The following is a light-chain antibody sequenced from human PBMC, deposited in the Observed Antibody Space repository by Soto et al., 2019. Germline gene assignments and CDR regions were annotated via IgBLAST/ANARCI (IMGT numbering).Light chain of an antibody. V-gene: IGKV1D-16*01. CDR1: QSVSNW. CDR2: ATS. J-gene: IGKJ4*01. Sequence: DVQMTQSPSSLSASVVDRVTITFRASQSVSNWLAWYQQKPGKAPKSLIYATSSLQGGVPSRFSGTGSGTDFTLTINGLQPEDFATYYCQQYNNFPPTFGGGTKVDIK. CDR3: QQYNNFPPT.